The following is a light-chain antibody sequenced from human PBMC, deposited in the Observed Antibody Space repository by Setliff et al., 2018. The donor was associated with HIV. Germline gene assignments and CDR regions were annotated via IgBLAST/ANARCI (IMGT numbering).Light chain of an antibody. CDR3: SSYPGSNNFLYV. CDR1: SSDVGGYNY. J-gene: IGLJ1*01. CDR2: EVS. V-gene: IGLV2-8*01. Sequence: SALTQPPSASGSPGQSVTISCTGTSSDVGGYNYVSWYQQHPGKAPKLMIYEVSKRPSGVPDRFSGSKSGNTASLTVSGLQAEDEADYYCSSYPGSNNFLYVFGTGTKVTVL.